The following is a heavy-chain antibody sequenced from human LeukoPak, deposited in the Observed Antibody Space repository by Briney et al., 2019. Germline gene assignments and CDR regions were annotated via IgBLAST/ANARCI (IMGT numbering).Heavy chain of an antibody. V-gene: IGHV3-53*05. CDR2: IYSDGST. J-gene: IGHJ4*02. D-gene: IGHD2-21*02. Sequence: GGSLRLSCAASGFTVSSNYMSWVRQAPGKGLEWVSVIYSDGSTYYADSVKGRFTISRDNSKNSLYLQMNSLRAEDTALYYCAKAFSDPRAVDYWGQGTLVTVSS. CDR3: AKAFSDPRAVDY. CDR1: GFTVSSNY.